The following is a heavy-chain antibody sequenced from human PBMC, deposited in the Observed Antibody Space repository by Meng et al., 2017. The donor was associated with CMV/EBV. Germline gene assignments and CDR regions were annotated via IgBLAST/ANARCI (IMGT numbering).Heavy chain of an antibody. J-gene: IGHJ2*01. CDR3: ARIIVTVYDFWSNQREYFDL. Sequence: SETLSLTCTVSGGSISSSSYYWGWIRQPPGKGLEWIGSIYYSGSTYHNPSLKSRVTISVDTSKNQFSLKLSSVTAADTAVYYCARIIVTVYDFWSNQREYFDLWGRGTLVTVSS. D-gene: IGHD3-3*01. CDR1: GGSISSSSYY. V-gene: IGHV4-39*01. CDR2: IYYSGST.